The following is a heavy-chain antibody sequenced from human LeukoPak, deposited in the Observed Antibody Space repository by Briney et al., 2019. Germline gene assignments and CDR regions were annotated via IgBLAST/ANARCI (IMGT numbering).Heavy chain of an antibody. CDR3: ARSGQRYNWNDVFDY. J-gene: IGHJ4*02. CDR2: IHHTENT. CDR1: GGSISSSSYY. Sequence: SETLSLTCTVSGGSISSSSYYWGWIRQPPGKGPEWIGSIHHTENTYYNASLKSRVIISVDKSKNQFSLIVSSVTAADTAMYYCARSGQRYNWNDVFDYWGQGILVTVSS. V-gene: IGHV4-39*07. D-gene: IGHD1-20*01.